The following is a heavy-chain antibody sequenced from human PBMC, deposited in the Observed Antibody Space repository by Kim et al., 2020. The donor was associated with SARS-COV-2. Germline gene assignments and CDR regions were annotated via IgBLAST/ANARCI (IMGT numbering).Heavy chain of an antibody. CDR2: IYWDDDK. CDR1: GFSLSTSGVG. J-gene: IGHJ5*02. CDR3: AHIPPSSSWIPSCFDP. V-gene: IGHV2-5*02. D-gene: IGHD6-13*01. Sequence: SGPTLVNPTQTITLTCTFSGFSLSTSGVGVGWIRQPPGKALEWLALIYWDDDKRYSPSLKSRLTITKDTSKNQVVLTMTNMDPVDTATYYCAHIPPSSSWIPSCFDPWGQGTLVTVSS.